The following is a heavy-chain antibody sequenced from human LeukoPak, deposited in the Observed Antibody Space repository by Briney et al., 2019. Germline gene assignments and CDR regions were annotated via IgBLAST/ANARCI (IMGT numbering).Heavy chain of an antibody. CDR1: GFTFSSYA. CDR2: ISGSGGST. J-gene: IGHJ4*02. CDR3: AKGYYDSRGYSHYYFDY. Sequence: GGSLRLSCAASGFTFSSYAMSWVRQAPGKGLEWVSGISGSGGSTYYADSVKGRFTTSRDNSKNTLYLQMNSLRAEDTAVYYCAKGYYDSRGYSHYYFDYWGQGTLVTVSS. D-gene: IGHD3-22*01. V-gene: IGHV3-23*01.